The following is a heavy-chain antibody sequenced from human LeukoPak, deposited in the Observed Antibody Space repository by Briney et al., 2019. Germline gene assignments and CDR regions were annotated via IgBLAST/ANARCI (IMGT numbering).Heavy chain of an antibody. J-gene: IGHJ4*02. CDR1: GYTFTSYG. Sequence: ASVKASCKASGYTFTSYGISWVRQAPGQGLEWMGWINVKNGNKKYAQKVQGRVTVTTDTSTSTAYMELRSLRSDDTAVYYCARDVGSACFDFWGQGTLVTVSS. CDR2: INVKNGNK. CDR3: ARDVGSACFDF. V-gene: IGHV1-18*04. D-gene: IGHD6-19*01.